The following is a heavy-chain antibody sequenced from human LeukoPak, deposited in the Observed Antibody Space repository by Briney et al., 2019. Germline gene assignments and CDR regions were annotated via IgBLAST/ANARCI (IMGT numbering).Heavy chain of an antibody. CDR3: ARGVTMIVVVIHDWYFDL. V-gene: IGHV4-39*01. CDR1: GGSISSSSYY. D-gene: IGHD3-22*01. J-gene: IGHJ2*01. CDR2: IYYSRST. Sequence: SETLSLTCTVSGGSISSSSYYWGWIRQPPGKGLEWIGSIYYSRSTYYNPSLKSRVTISVDTSKNQFSLKLSSLTAADTAVYYCARGVTMIVVVIHDWYFDLWGRGTLSLSPQ.